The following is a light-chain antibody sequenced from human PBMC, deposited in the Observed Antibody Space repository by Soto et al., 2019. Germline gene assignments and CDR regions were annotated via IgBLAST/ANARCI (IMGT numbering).Light chain of an antibody. J-gene: IGKJ1*01. CDR1: QGITTF. V-gene: IGKV1-17*03. CDR3: LHHGSSLWT. Sequence: DIQMTQSPSAVSASVGDTVTVTCRASQGITTFLAWFRQRPGKVPERLIYGASSLQSGVPSRFSGRGSGTEFTLTISSLQPEDFAMYYCLHHGSSLWTFGQGTKVDIK. CDR2: GAS.